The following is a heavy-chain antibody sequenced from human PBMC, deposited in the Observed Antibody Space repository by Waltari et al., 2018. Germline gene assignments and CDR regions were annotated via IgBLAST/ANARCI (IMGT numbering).Heavy chain of an antibody. Sequence: EVQLVESGGGLIQPGGSLRLSCAASGFTVSSNYMRWVRQAPGKGLEWVSVIYSGGSTYYADSVKGRFTISRDNSKNTLYLQMNSLRAEDTAVYYCARESAGYYDSSGYYYVSYWGQGTLVTVSS. D-gene: IGHD3-22*01. J-gene: IGHJ4*02. CDR2: IYSGGST. V-gene: IGHV3-53*01. CDR3: ARESAGYYDSSGYYYVSY. CDR1: GFTVSSNY.